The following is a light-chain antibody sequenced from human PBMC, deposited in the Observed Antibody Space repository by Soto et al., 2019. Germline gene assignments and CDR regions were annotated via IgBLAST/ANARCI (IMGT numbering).Light chain of an antibody. Sequence: DIQMTQSPSSLSASVGDRVTLTCRASQTITTYLNWYQQKSGKAPKLLIFAASSLQSGVPSRFSASGSGTDFTLNISSLQPEDFATYYCQQSNRTPLTFGGGTKVEIK. V-gene: IGKV1-39*01. CDR2: AAS. J-gene: IGKJ4*01. CDR3: QQSNRTPLT. CDR1: QTITTY.